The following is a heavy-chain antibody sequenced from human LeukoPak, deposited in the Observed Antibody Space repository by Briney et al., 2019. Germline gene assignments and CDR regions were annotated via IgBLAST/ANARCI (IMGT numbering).Heavy chain of an antibody. D-gene: IGHD3-22*01. CDR2: INHSGST. V-gene: IGHV4-34*01. J-gene: IGHJ4*02. CDR3: ARSPHGGYYDSSGYNRPFDY. Sequence: NSSETLSLTCAVYGGSFSGYYWSWIRQPPGKGLEWIGEINHSGSTNYNPSLKSRVTISVDTSKNQFSLKLSSVTAADTAAYYCARSPHGGYYDSSGYNRPFDYWGQGTLVTVSS. CDR1: GGSFSGYY.